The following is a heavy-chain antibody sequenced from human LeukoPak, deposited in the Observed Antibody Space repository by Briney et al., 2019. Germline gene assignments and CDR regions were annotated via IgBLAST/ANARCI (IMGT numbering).Heavy chain of an antibody. Sequence: GGSLRLPCAASGFTFSRYSMNWVRQAPGKGLDWVAFVRDDGSSQKYAAPVKGRFPTSRDNSKNTLYLQMNNLRPEDTAVYYCTKGELWASGRAFDIWGQGTMVTVSS. CDR1: GFTFSRYS. CDR2: VRDDGSSQ. J-gene: IGHJ3*02. D-gene: IGHD3-16*01. V-gene: IGHV3-30*02. CDR3: TKGELWASGRAFDI.